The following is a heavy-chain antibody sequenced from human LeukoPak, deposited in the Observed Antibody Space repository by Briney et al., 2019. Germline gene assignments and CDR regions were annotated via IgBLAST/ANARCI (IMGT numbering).Heavy chain of an antibody. Sequence: GGSLRLSCAASGFTFSSYGMHWVRQAPGKGLEWVAFIRYDGSNKYYADSVKGRFTISRDNSKNTLYLQMNSLRAEDTAVYYCAKLPLEWLSLPDYWGQGTLVTVSS. CDR1: GFTFSSYG. D-gene: IGHD3-3*01. CDR2: IRYDGSNK. J-gene: IGHJ4*02. CDR3: AKLPLEWLSLPDY. V-gene: IGHV3-30*02.